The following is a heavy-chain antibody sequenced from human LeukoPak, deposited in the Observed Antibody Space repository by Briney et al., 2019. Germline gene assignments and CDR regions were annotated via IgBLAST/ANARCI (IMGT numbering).Heavy chain of an antibody. CDR3: ARLLYDYFSGSYYYFDY. J-gene: IGHJ4*02. CDR1: GDSISTSTTYH. D-gene: IGHD2-15*01. V-gene: IGHV4-39*07. CDR2: VYYSGYT. Sequence: SETLSLTCTVSGDSISTSTTYHWGWIRQPPGKGLEWIGSVYYSGYTYYNPSLKSRVTISVDTSRNKFSLKLNSVTAADTAVYYCARLLYDYFSGSYYYFDYWGRGTLVTVSS.